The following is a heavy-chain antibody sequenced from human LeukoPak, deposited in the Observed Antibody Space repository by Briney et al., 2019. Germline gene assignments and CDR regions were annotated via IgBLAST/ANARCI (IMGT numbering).Heavy chain of an antibody. V-gene: IGHV1-3*01. CDR3: ARVGTRGHEYFQH. J-gene: IGHJ1*01. Sequence: ASVKVSCKASVYTFTSYAMHWVRQAPGQRLEWMGWINAGNGNTKYSQKFQGRVTITRDTSASTAYMELSSLRSEDTAVYYCARVGTRGHEYFQHWGQGTLVTVSS. D-gene: IGHD1-1*01. CDR1: VYTFTSYA. CDR2: INAGNGNT.